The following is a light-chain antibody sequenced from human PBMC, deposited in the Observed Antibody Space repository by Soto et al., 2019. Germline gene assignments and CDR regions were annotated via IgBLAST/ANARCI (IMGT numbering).Light chain of an antibody. Sequence: ETVLTQSPGTLYFSPGERATLSCRASQSVGNSHVAWYQQRRGLPPRLLIYGASNRATGIPDRFSGSGSGADFTLTISRLEPEDFAVYFCQQYGNSPPGTFDQGTRLEIK. J-gene: IGKJ5*01. V-gene: IGKV3-20*01. CDR3: QQYGNSPPGT. CDR2: GAS. CDR1: QSVGNSH.